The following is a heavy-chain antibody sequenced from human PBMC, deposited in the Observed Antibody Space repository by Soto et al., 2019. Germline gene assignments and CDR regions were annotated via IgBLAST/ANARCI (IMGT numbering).Heavy chain of an antibody. CDR3: ARALIPPIYSSSWYVGIWFDP. CDR1: GGSLSSYY. J-gene: IGHJ5*02. V-gene: IGHV4-59*01. D-gene: IGHD6-13*01. CDR2: IYYSGST. Sequence: ASETLSLTCGVSGGSLSSYYWSWIRQPPGKGLEWIGYIYYSGSTNYDPSLKSRVTISVDTSKNQFSLKLSSVTAADTAVYYCARALIPPIYSSSWYVGIWFDPWGQGTLVTVYS.